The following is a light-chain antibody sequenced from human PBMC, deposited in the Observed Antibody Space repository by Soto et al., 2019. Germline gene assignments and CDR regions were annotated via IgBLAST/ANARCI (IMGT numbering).Light chain of an antibody. Sequence: SYELIQPLSVSVALGQTARITCGGNNIGSKNVHWYQQKPGQAPVLVIYRDTKRPSGIPDRFSGSNSGNTATLTISRAQAGDEADYYCQVWDNSTAVFGGGTKLTVL. CDR1: NIGSKN. V-gene: IGLV3-9*01. CDR2: RDT. J-gene: IGLJ3*02. CDR3: QVWDNSTAV.